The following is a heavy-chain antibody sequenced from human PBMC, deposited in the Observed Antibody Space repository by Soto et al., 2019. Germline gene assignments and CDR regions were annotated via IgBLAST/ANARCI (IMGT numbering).Heavy chain of an antibody. CDR2: IDTDGNDT. J-gene: IGHJ5*02. CDR3: ARRRLEGPFAP. Sequence: EVQLVESGGDLVPPGGSLRLSCIASGFTFSTYWMHWVRRAPGKGLVWVSRIDTDGNDTTYAHSVKGRFTISRDNAKNTLYLQMSSLRAEDTAVYYCARRRLEGPFAPWGQGTLVTVSA. CDR1: GFTFSTYW. V-gene: IGHV3-74*03.